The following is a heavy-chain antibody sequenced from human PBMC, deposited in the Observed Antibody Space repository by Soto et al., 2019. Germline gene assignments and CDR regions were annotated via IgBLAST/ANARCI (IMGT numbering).Heavy chain of an antibody. CDR3: AKVLQYYDTNYGLDV. CDR1: GFTFSSYA. Sequence: GGSLRLSCAASGFTFSSYAMSWVRQAPGKGLEWVSGISGRGSSTYYAGSVKGRFTISRDNSKNTLYLQMNSLRAEDTAVYYCAKVLQYYDTNYGLDVWGEGTTVTVSS. V-gene: IGHV3-23*01. CDR2: ISGRGSST. J-gene: IGHJ6*04. D-gene: IGHD3-22*01.